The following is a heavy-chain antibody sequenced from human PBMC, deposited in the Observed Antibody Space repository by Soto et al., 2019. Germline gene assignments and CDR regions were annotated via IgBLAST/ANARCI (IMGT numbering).Heavy chain of an antibody. Sequence: ASVKVSCKASGYTFTSYGISWVRQAPGQGLEWMGWISAYNGNTNYAQKLQGRVTMTTDTSTSTAYMELRSLRSDDTAVYYCARASRYGFYYYGMDVWGQGTTVTVS. CDR1: GYTFTSYG. V-gene: IGHV1-18*01. D-gene: IGHD1-20*01. CDR2: ISAYNGNT. J-gene: IGHJ6*02. CDR3: ARASRYGFYYYGMDV.